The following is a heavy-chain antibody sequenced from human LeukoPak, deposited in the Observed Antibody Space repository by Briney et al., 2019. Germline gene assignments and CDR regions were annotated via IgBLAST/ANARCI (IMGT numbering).Heavy chain of an antibody. CDR3: ARDLSTYSSSWYGDY. CDR2: INPNSGGT. Sequence: ASVKVSCKASGFTFSGYYIHWVRQAPGQGLEWVGWINPNSGGTNYAQKFQGRVTMTRDTSISTAYMELSRLRSDDTAVYYCARDLSTYSSSWYGDYWGQGTLVTVSS. CDR1: GFTFSGYY. J-gene: IGHJ4*02. V-gene: IGHV1-2*02. D-gene: IGHD6-13*01.